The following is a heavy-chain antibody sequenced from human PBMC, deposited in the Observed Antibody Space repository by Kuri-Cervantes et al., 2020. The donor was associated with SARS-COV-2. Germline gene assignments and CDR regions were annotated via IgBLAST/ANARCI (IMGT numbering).Heavy chain of an antibody. V-gene: IGHV1-69*04. CDR2: IIPILGIA. CDR3: AREGCSGGSCYSSWFDP. CDR1: GGTFSSYT. Sequence: GGSLRLSCKASGGTFSSYTISWVRQAPGQGLEWMGRIIPILGIANYAQKFQGRVTITADKSTSTAYMELSRLRSDDTAVYYCAREGCSGGSCYSSWFDPWGQGTLVTVSS. J-gene: IGHJ5*02. D-gene: IGHD2-15*01.